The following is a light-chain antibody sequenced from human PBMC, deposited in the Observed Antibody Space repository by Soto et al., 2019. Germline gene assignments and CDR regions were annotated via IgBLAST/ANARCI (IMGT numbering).Light chain of an antibody. CDR3: GTWDSSLSALWV. J-gene: IGLJ3*02. CDR1: SSNIGNNY. CDR2: DNN. V-gene: IGLV1-51*01. Sequence: QSVLTQPPSVSAAPGQKVTISCSGSSSNIGNNYVSWYQQLPGTAPKLLIYDNNKRPSGIPDRFSGSKSGTSATLGITGLQTGDEADYYCGTWDSSLSALWVFGGGTQLIVL.